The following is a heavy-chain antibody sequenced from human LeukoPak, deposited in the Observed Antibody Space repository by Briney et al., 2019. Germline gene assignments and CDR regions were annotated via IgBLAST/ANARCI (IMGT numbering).Heavy chain of an antibody. Sequence: GGSLRLSCAASGFTFSSYWMHWVRQAPGKGLVWVSRLNSDGTTTRYADSVKGRFTISRDNAKNSLYLQMNSLRAEDTAVYYCARDPSPSRYGLYYFDYWGQGTLVTVSS. D-gene: IGHD5-18*01. V-gene: IGHV3-74*01. CDR3: ARDPSPSRYGLYYFDY. J-gene: IGHJ4*02. CDR2: LNSDGTTT. CDR1: GFTFSSYW.